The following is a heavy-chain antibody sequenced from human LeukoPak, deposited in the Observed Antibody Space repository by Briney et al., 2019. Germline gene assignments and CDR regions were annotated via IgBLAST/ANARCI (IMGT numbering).Heavy chain of an antibody. D-gene: IGHD3-10*01. CDR1: GFTFDDYA. CDR2: ISWGGGST. Sequence: PGGSLRLSCAASGFTFDDYAMHWVRHAPGKGLEWVSLISWGGGSTYYADSVKGRFTISRDNSKNSLYLQMNSLRAEDTALYYCAKDISYGSGSSLDYWGQGTLVTVSS. CDR3: AKDISYGSGSSLDY. V-gene: IGHV3-43D*04. J-gene: IGHJ4*02.